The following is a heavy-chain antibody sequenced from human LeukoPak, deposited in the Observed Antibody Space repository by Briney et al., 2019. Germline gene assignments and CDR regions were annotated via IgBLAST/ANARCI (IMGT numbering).Heavy chain of an antibody. CDR2: ISSSGNNI. CDR3: ARGSGSYSDY. D-gene: IGHD1-26*01. V-gene: IGHV3-48*03. J-gene: IGHJ4*01. Sequence: GGSLTLSCAACGFTFSSYEVNWARQAPGKGVEGVSYISSSGNNIYYADSVRGRFTISRDNAKSSLYLQMTSLRAEDTAVYYGARGSGSYSDYWGQGTLVTVSS. CDR1: GFTFSSYE.